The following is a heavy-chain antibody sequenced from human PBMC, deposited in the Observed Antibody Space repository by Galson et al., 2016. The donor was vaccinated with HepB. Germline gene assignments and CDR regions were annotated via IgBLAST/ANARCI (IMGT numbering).Heavy chain of an antibody. V-gene: IGHV3-7*01. CDR3: AQKWRFGDYSFFDY. D-gene: IGHD4-17*01. J-gene: IGHJ4*02. Sequence: SLRLSCAASGFTFSSWWMNWVRQAPGKGLEWVANIKEDGSTKYYVDSVKGRFTISRDNAKNTLYLQMNRLRSEDTAVYYCAQKWRFGDYSFFDYWGKGTPVTVSP. CDR2: IKEDGSTK. CDR1: GFTFSSWW.